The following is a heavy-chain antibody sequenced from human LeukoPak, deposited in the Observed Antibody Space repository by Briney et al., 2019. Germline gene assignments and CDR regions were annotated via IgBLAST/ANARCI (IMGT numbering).Heavy chain of an antibody. J-gene: IGHJ6*03. D-gene: IGHD3-22*01. CDR3: ARESGDSSGYYYYYYYMDV. V-gene: IGHV1-46*01. CDR1: GYTFTSYY. CDR2: INPSGGST. Sequence: ASVKVSCKASGYTFTSYYMHWMRQAPGQGLEWMGIINPSGGSTSYAQKFQGRDTMTRDTSTSTVYMELSSLRSEDTAVYYCARESGDSSGYYYYYYYMDVWGKGTTVTVSS.